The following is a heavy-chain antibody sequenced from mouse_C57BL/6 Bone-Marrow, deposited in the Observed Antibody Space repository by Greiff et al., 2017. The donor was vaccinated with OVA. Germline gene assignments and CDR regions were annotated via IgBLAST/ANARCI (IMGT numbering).Heavy chain of an antibody. J-gene: IGHJ1*03. CDR2: IYPGDGDT. CDR3: ARPDYCGSSYWYFDV. V-gene: IGHV1-82*01. D-gene: IGHD1-1*01. Sequence: QVQLQQSGPELVKPGASVKISCKASGYAFSSSWMNWVKQRPGKGLEWIGRIYPGDGDTNYNGKFKGKATLTADKSSSTAYMQLSSLTSEDSAVYFCARPDYCGSSYWYFDVWGTGTTVTVSS. CDR1: GYAFSSSW.